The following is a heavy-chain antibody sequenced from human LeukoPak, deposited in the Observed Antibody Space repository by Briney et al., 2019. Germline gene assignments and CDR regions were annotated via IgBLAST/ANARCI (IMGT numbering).Heavy chain of an antibody. CDR1: AFTFGDYA. D-gene: IGHD5-12*01. CDR2: IRSQAYGGTT. V-gene: IGHV3-49*04. Sequence: GGSLRLSCTASAFTFGDYAVSWVRQAPGKGLEWVGFIRSQAYGGTTEYAASVNGRFSISRDDSKSIAYLQMNSLKTEDTAMYYCTRFPEWLRSLDYWGQGTLVAVSS. CDR3: TRFPEWLRSLDY. J-gene: IGHJ4*02.